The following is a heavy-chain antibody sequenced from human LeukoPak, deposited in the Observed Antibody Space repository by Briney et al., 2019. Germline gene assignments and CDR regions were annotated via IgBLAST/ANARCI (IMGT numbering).Heavy chain of an antibody. Sequence: SETLSLTCAVYGGSFSGYYWSWIRQPPGKGLEWIGEINHSGSTNYNPSLKSRVTISVDTSKNQFSLKLSSVTAADTAVYYSARGYSSSSYNWFDPCGQGTLVTVSS. CDR1: GGSFSGYY. V-gene: IGHV4-34*01. CDR3: ARGYSSSSYNWFDP. CDR2: INHSGST. D-gene: IGHD6-6*01. J-gene: IGHJ5*02.